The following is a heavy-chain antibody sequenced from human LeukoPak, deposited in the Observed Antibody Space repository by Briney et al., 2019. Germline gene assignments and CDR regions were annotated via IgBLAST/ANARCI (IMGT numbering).Heavy chain of an antibody. CDR2: ISYDGSSE. Sequence: GGSLRLSCAASGFTFSSYGMSWVRQAPGKGLEWVAVISYDGSSEDYADSVKGRFTISRDNSKNTLYLEMNSLRSEDTAVYYCAKEEYSYGANGHDGLTFWGQGTVVTVS. J-gene: IGHJ3*01. CDR3: AKEEYSYGANGHDGLTF. V-gene: IGHV3-30*18. CDR1: GFTFSSYG. D-gene: IGHD5-18*01.